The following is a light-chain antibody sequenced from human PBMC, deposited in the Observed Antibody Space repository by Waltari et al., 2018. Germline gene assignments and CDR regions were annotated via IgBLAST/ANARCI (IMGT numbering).Light chain of an antibody. J-gene: IGKJ4*01. CDR3: QQANTFPLT. CDR2: DAS. CDR1: QDISIW. Sequence: DIQMTQSPTSVSASVGHRFSITCRASQDISIWVAWYQQQPGKAPKFLIYDASTLQSGVPSRFSGRGSGTDFTLTISSLQPEDFATYYCQQANTFPLTFGGGTKVEMK. V-gene: IGKV1-12*01.